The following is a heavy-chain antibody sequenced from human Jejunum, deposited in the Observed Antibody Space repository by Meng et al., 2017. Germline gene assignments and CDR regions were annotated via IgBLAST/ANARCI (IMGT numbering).Heavy chain of an antibody. D-gene: IGHD3-16*01. CDR1: GFTFSSSS. CDR3: AKLTSL. V-gene: IGHV3-23*01. Sequence: GESLKISCAASGFTFSSSSMSWVRQAPGKGLEWVSTFTGTTTSTYYADSVKGRFTISRDNSKNTLYLQMNSLRAEDTAVYYCAKLTSLWGQGTPVTVSS. J-gene: IGHJ4*02. CDR2: FTGTTTST.